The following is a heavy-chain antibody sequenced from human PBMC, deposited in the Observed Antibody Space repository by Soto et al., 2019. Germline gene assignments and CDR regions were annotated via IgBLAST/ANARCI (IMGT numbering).Heavy chain of an antibody. CDR2: ISSSSSNI. CDR1: GFTFSSNS. Sequence: EVQLVESGGGLVKPGGSLRLSCAASGFTFSSNSMTWVRQAPGKGLEWVSTISSSSSNIYYADSMKGRFTISRDNAKNSLYLQMNSLRAEDTAVYYCARDPRFRVAEMDYWGQGTLVTVSS. CDR3: ARDPRFRVAEMDY. D-gene: IGHD6-19*01. J-gene: IGHJ4*02. V-gene: IGHV3-21*01.